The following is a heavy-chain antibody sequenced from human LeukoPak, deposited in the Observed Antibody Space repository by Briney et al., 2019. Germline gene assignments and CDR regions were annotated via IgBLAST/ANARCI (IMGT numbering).Heavy chain of an antibody. J-gene: IGHJ4*02. CDR2: INAGNGNT. Sequence: ASVKVSCKASGYTLTSYAMHWVRQAPGQRLEWMGWINAGNGNTKYSQKFQGRVTITRDTSASTAYMELSSLRSEDTAVYYCARAEWELNLYYFDYWGQGTLVTVSS. CDR1: GYTLTSYA. D-gene: IGHD1-26*01. CDR3: ARAEWELNLYYFDY. V-gene: IGHV1-3*01.